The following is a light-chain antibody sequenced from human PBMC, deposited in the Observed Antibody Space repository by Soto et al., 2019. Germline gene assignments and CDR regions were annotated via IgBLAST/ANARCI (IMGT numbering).Light chain of an antibody. CDR1: QGISTL. CDR3: QQADSFPLT. J-gene: IGKJ4*01. CDR2: GAS. V-gene: IGKV1D-12*01. Sequence: DIQMTQSPSSVSASIGDTVTITCRASQGISTLLAWYQQKPGKAPKLLIYGASTLESGVPSRFSGRGSGTDFTLTISSLQPEDFANYFCQQADSFPLTFGGGTKVAIK.